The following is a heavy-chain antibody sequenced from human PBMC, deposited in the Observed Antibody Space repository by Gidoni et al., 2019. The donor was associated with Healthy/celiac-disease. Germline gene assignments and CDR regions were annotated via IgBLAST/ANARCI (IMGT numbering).Heavy chain of an antibody. CDR1: GLTFSDYT. V-gene: IGHV3-11*06. D-gene: IGHD3-22*01. CDR3: ARRKHSYYYDSSGYSSNWYFDL. Sequence: QVQLVESGGGLVKPGGSLRLSCAASGLTFSDYTMRWIRQAPGKGLEWVSYISSSSSYTNYADSVKGRFTISRDNAKNSLYLQMNSLRAEDTAVYYCARRKHSYYYDSSGYSSNWYFDLWGRGTLVTVSS. J-gene: IGHJ2*01. CDR2: ISSSSSYT.